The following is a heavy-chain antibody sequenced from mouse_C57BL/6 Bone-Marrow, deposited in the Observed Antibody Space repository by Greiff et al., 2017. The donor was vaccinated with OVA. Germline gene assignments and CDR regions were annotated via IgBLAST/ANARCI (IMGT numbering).Heavy chain of an antibody. CDR2: IYPRSGNT. V-gene: IGHV1-81*01. CDR1: GYTFTSYG. Sequence: VQLMESGAELARPGASVKLSCKASGYTFTSYGISWVKQRTGQGLEWIGEIYPRSGNTYYNEKFKGKATLTADKSSSTAYMELRSLTSEDSAVXVCASHDGYCGHFDVWGTGTTVTVSS. J-gene: IGHJ1*03. CDR3: ASHDGYCGHFDV. D-gene: IGHD2-3*01.